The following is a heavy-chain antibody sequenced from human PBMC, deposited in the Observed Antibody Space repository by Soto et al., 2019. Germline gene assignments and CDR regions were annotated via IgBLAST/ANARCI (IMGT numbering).Heavy chain of an antibody. CDR3: ARGWYMGGHGY. D-gene: IGHD6-13*01. CDR2: INHSGST. CDR1: GGSFSGYY. V-gene: IGHV4-34*01. Sequence: LSLTCAVYGGSFSGYYWSWIRQPPGKGLEWIGEINHSGSTNYNPSLKSRVTISVDTSKNQFSLKLSSVTAADTAVYYCARGWYMGGHGYWGQGTLVTVSS. J-gene: IGHJ4*02.